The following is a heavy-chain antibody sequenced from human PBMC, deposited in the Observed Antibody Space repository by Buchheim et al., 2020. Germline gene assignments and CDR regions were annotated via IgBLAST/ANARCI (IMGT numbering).Heavy chain of an antibody. CDR2: ISYDGSNK. D-gene: IGHD1-26*01. CDR1: GFTFSSYA. CDR3: ARDSALYSGSPDY. V-gene: IGHV3-30*14. Sequence: QVQLVESGGGVVQPGSSLRLSCAASGFTFSSYAMHWVRQAPGKGLEWVAVISYDGSNKYYADSVKGRFTISSDNSKNPLYLQMNSLRAEDTAVYYCARDSALYSGSPDYWGQGTL. J-gene: IGHJ4*02.